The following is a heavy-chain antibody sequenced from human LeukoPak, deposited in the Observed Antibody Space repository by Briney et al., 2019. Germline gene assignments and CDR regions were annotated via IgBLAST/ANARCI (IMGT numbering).Heavy chain of an antibody. CDR3: AKDPYTYDLDGDY. CDR2: FSGSDDRT. CDR1: GFTFRNYA. D-gene: IGHD5-18*01. J-gene: IGHJ4*02. V-gene: IGHV3-23*01. Sequence: GGSLRLSCAASGFTFRNYAMHWVRQAPGKGLEWVSSFSGSDDRTYYADSVKGRFTISRDNSKNTLYLQMNSLRAEDTAVYYCAKDPYTYDLDGDYWGQGTLVTVSS.